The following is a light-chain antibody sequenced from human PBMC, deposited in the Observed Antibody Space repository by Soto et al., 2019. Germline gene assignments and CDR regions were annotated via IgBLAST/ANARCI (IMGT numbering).Light chain of an antibody. V-gene: IGKV3-20*01. Sequence: EIVLTQSPGTLSLSPGERPTLSCRASQSVSGSYLAWYQQKPGQAPRLLLYGTSSRATGIPDRFSGSGSGTDFSLTITSLQPEDSATYYCQHSYGTPRTFGQGTKVEIK. CDR1: QSVSGSY. CDR3: QHSYGTPRT. CDR2: GTS. J-gene: IGKJ1*01.